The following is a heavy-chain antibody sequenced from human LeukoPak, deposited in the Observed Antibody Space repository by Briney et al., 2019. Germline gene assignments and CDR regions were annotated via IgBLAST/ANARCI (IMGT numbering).Heavy chain of an antibody. CDR1: GYTFTSYD. J-gene: IGHJ6*02. CDR3: ARTLSSGSYYFYYYGMDV. D-gene: IGHD3-10*02. V-gene: IGHV1-8*01. CDR2: MNPNSGNT. Sequence: ASVKVSCKASGYTFTSYDINWVRRATGQGLEWMGWMNPNSGNTGYAQKFQGRVTMTRNTSISTAYMELSSLRSEDTAVYYCARTLSSGSYYFYYYGMDVWGQGTTVTVSS.